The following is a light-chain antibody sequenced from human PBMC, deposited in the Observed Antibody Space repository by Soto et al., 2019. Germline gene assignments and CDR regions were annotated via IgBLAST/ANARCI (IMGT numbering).Light chain of an antibody. Sequence: EIVLTQSPGTLSLSPGERATLSCRASQSVPKNYLAWYQHKPGQAPRLLIYGPSSRATGIPDRFSGSGSGTDFTLSSSRLEPEDFAVYYCHQYATSPQTFGQGTKVEIK. CDR3: HQYATSPQT. J-gene: IGKJ1*01. CDR2: GPS. V-gene: IGKV3-20*01. CDR1: QSVPKNY.